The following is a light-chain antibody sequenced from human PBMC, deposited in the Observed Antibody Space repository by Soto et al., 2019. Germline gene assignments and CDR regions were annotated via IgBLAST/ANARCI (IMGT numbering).Light chain of an antibody. J-gene: IGLJ1*01. V-gene: IGLV1-47*02. Sequence: QSVLTQPPSASGTPGQRVTISCSGSSSNIGSNYVYWYQQLPGKAPDLVIYSNNQRPSGVPDRVCVSESGTSASVAISGFGSEDEADYDCAAWDDSRSGLYVFGSGTKLTVL. CDR1: SSNIGSNY. CDR3: AAWDDSRSGLYV. CDR2: SNN.